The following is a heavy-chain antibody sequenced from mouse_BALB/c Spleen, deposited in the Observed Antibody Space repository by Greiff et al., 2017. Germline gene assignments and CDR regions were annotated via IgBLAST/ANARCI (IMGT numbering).Heavy chain of an antibody. Sequence: EVKLMESGPGLVKPSQSLSLTCTVTGYSITSDYAWNWIRQFPGNKLEWMGYISYSGSTSYNPSLKSRISITRDTSKNQFFLQLNSVTTEDTATYYCARRHYGSYFDYWGQGTTLTVSS. CDR3: ARRHYGSYFDY. J-gene: IGHJ2*01. V-gene: IGHV3-2*02. CDR1: GYSITSDYA. D-gene: IGHD1-1*01. CDR2: ISYSGST.